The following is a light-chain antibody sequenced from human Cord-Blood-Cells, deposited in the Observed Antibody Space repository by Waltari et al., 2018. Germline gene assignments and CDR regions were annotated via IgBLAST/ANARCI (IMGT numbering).Light chain of an antibody. CDR1: SSDVGSYKL. J-gene: IGLJ2*01. V-gene: IGLV2-23*01. CDR3: CSYAGSSTLV. Sequence: QSALTQPASVSGSPGQSITISCTATSSDVGSYKLVSWYQQHPGKAPKLMIYEGSKRPSGVSNRFSGSKSGNTASLSISGLQAEDEADYYCCSYAGSSTLVFGGGTKLTVL. CDR2: EGS.